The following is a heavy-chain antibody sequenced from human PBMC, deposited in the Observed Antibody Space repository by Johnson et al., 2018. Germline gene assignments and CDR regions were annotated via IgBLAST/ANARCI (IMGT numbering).Heavy chain of an antibody. Sequence: VQLVQSGGGVVQPGRSLRLSCAASGFTFADFAMHWVRQTPGKGLEWVSGLTWNSGTIGYADSLKGRFTISRDNSKNTLYLQMTSLRAEATAVYDWAILPLSIRDVYNHDALVSLGQGTMVTCSS. D-gene: IGHD5-24*01. V-gene: IGHV3-9*01. CDR2: LTWNSGTI. CDR1: GFTFADFA. CDR3: AILPLSIRDVYNHDALVS. J-gene: IGHJ3*02.